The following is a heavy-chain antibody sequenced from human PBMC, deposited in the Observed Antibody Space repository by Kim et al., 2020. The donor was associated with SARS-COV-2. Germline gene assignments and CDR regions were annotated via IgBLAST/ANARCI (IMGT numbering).Heavy chain of an antibody. D-gene: IGHD5-18*01. V-gene: IGHV1-46*01. CDR2: INPSGGST. Sequence: ASVKVSCKASGYTFTNYYMHWVRQAPGQGLEWMGIINPSGGSTSYAQKFQGRVTMTRDTSTSTVYMELSSLRSEDTAVYYCARAQPKRYSYGYLMGDYWGQGTLVTVSS. CDR3: ARAQPKRYSYGYLMGDY. CDR1: GYTFTNYY. J-gene: IGHJ4*02.